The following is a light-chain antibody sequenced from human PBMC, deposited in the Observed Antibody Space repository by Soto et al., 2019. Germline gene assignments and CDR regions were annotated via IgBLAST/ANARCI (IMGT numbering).Light chain of an antibody. CDR2: DAS. V-gene: IGKV1-5*01. CDR1: QSISSW. J-gene: IGKJ1*01. CDR3: QQYYRDSPWT. Sequence: DIQMTQSPSTLSASVGDRVTITCRASQSISSWLAWYQQKPGKAPKLLIYDASSLESGVPSRFSGSGSGTEFTLTISSLQPDDFATYYCQQYYRDSPWTFGQGTKVETK.